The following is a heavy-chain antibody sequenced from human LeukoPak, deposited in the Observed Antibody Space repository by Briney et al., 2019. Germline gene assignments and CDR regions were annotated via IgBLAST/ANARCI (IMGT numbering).Heavy chain of an antibody. J-gene: IGHJ4*02. V-gene: IGHV4-34*01. Sequence: SETLSLTCAVCGGSFSGYYWSWIRQPPGKGLEWIGEINHSGSTNYNPSLKSRVTISVDTSKNQFSLKLSSVTAADTAVYYCASRWVLCSTSCYRYDYWGQGTLVTVSS. D-gene: IGHD2-2*02. CDR3: ASRWVLCSTSCYRYDY. CDR1: GGSFSGYY. CDR2: INHSGST.